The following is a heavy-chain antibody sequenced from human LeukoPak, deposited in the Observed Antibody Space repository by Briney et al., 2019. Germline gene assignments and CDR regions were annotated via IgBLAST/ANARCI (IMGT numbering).Heavy chain of an antibody. Sequence: PGGSLRLSCAASGITFSSHAMTWVRQAPGKGLEWVPGISGSGGNTYYADSVKGRFTISRDNSKNTLYVQMNSLRAEDTAVYYCAKSDYYDSSGYYYGSDYWGQGTLVTVSS. D-gene: IGHD3-22*01. J-gene: IGHJ4*02. CDR2: ISGSGGNT. V-gene: IGHV3-23*01. CDR1: GITFSSHA. CDR3: AKSDYYDSSGYYYGSDY.